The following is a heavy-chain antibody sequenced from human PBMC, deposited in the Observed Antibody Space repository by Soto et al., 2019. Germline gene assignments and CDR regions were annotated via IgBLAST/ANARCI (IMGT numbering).Heavy chain of an antibody. CDR1: GGSISSSSYY. CDR3: ARHERFVPDYYDSSGYLNPLDY. Sequence: PSETLSLTCTVSGGSISSSSYYWGWIRQPPGKGLEWIGSIYYSGSTYYNPSLKSRVTISVDTSKNQFSLKLSSVTAADTAVYYCARHERFVPDYYDSSGYLNPLDYWGQGTLVTVSS. CDR2: IYYSGST. J-gene: IGHJ4*02. V-gene: IGHV4-39*01. D-gene: IGHD3-22*01.